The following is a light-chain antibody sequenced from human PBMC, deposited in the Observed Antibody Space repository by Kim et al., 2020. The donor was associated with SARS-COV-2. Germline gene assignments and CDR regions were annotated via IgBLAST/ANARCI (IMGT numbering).Light chain of an antibody. V-gene: IGLV2-8*01. J-gene: IGLJ2*01. CDR1: SSNIGGYNF. Sequence: QSALTQPPSASGSPGQSVTISCTGTSSNIGGYNFVSWYQQHPGKAPKLMIYDVSKRPSGVPDRFSGSKSGNTASLTVSGLQAEDEADYYCSSYAVSNNVLFGGGTQLTVL. CDR3: SSYAVSNNVL. CDR2: DVS.